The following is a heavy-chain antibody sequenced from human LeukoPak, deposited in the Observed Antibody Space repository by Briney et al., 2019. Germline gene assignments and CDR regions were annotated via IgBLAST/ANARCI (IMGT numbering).Heavy chain of an antibody. CDR2: IYYSGNT. V-gene: IGHV4-39*01. Sequence: PSETLSLTCTVSGGSIDRSSYYWGWIRQPSGKGLEWIGSIYYSGNTYYNSSLKSRITISVNTTKNQVALKLSSVTAADTAVYYCARVRGPDGWFAPWGQGTLVSVSS. CDR1: GGSIDRSSYY. CDR3: ARVRGPDGWFAP. J-gene: IGHJ5*02.